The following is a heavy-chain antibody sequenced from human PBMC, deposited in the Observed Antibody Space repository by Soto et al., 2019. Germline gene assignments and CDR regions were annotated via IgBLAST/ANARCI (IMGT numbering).Heavy chain of an antibody. J-gene: IGHJ6*02. CDR2: MNPNSGNT. V-gene: IGHV1-8*02. Sequence: ASVKVSCKACGGTFSSYAISWVRQAPGQGLEWMGGMNPNSGNTGCAQKFQGRVTMTGNTSTSTAYMQLSSLRSEDTAVYYGARDQQLGPGLREYYGMDVWGQGTTVTVSS. CDR1: GGTFSSYA. CDR3: ARDQQLGPGLREYYGMDV. D-gene: IGHD6-13*01.